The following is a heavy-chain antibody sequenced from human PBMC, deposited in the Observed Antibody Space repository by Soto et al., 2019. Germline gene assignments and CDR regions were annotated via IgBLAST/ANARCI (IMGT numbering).Heavy chain of an antibody. CDR2: IYHDGNT. J-gene: IGHJ4*02. Sequence: QVQLQESGPGLVKPSGTLSLTCAVSGGAISSSSWWSWVRQPPGKGLEWIGEIYHDGNTNYNPSLKSRVTVSLDKAKNQCSLTLSSVTAADPAVYYCARAYSYGLFDSWGQGTLVTVSS. V-gene: IGHV4-4*02. CDR1: GGAISSSSW. CDR3: ARAYSYGLFDS. D-gene: IGHD5-18*01.